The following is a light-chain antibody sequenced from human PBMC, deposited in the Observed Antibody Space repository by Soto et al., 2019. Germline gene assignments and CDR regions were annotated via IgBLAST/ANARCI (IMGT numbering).Light chain of an antibody. CDR3: SSHTSGSTRV. J-gene: IGLJ1*01. CDR1: SGDVGGYDY. CDR2: EVT. Sequence: QYALTQPASVSGSPGQSIAISCTGTSGDVGGYDYVSWYQQHPDKAPKLMIYEVTKRPSWVSNRFSGSKSGNTASLTISGFQPEDEADYYCSSHTSGSTRVFGSGTKVTVL. V-gene: IGLV2-14*01.